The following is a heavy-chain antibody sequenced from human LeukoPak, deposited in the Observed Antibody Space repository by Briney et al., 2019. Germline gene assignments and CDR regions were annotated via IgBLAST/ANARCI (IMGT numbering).Heavy chain of an antibody. CDR2: ISSSSSYI. D-gene: IGHD2-2*01. V-gene: IGHV3-21*01. J-gene: IGHJ4*02. CDR1: GFTFSSYS. CDR3: ARTQPEGYCSSTSCYYFDY. Sequence: PGGSLRLSCAASGFTFSSYSMNWVRQAPGKGLEWVSSISSSSSYIYYADSVKGRFTISRDNAKNSLYLQMNSLRAEDTAVYYCARTQPEGYCSSTSCYYFDYWGQGTLVTVSS.